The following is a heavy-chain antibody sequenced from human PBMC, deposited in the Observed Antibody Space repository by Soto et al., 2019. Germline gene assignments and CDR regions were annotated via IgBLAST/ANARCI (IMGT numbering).Heavy chain of an antibody. CDR3: ASRERVDAFDI. Sequence: ASVKVSCKASGGTFSRYASSWVRQAGGQGLEWMGGIIPILGSANYAQKFHDRVTITADESTTTTYMELSSLRSEYAAVYYCASRERVDAFDIWGQGTMVTVSS. D-gene: IGHD1-26*01. J-gene: IGHJ3*02. CDR2: IIPILGSA. V-gene: IGHV1-69*13. CDR1: GGTFSRYA.